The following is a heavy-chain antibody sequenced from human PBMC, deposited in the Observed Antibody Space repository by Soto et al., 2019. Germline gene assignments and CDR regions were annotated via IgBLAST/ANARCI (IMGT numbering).Heavy chain of an antibody. J-gene: IGHJ6*02. CDR3: ARAGDIVVVPAAYYYGMDV. CDR1: GFTFSSYS. CDR2: ISSSSSTI. V-gene: IGHV3-48*02. Sequence: HPGGSLRLSCAASGFTFSSYSMNWVRQAPGKGLEWVSYISSSSSTIYYADSVKGRFTISRDNAKNSLYLQMNSLRDEDTAVYYCARAGDIVVVPAAYYYGMDVWGQGTTVTVSS. D-gene: IGHD2-2*01.